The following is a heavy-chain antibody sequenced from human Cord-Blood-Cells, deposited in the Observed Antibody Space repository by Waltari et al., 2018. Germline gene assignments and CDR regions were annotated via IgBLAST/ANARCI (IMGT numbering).Heavy chain of an antibody. D-gene: IGHD7-27*01. CDR3: TRDPNWGELPFDY. CDR2: IRSKAYGGTT. Sequence: GQVVASGDCLLQPVRSVGRCGAADGCPLGNYARTWFSQDKGTGLEWVGFIRSKAYGGTTESAASVKGRFTISREDSKSIAYLQMNSLKTEDTAVYYCTRDPNWGELPFDYWGQGTLVTVSS. J-gene: IGHJ4*02. V-gene: IGHV3-49*03. CDR1: GCPLGNYA.